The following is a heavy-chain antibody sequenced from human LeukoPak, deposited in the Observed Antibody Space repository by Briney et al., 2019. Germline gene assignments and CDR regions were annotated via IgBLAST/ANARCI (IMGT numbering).Heavy chain of an antibody. V-gene: IGHV3-23*01. D-gene: IGHD1-1*01. CDR2: ISGSGDTT. CDR3: AKGHSAHGTGFDY. CDR1: GLSFSRFV. J-gene: IGHJ4*02. Sequence: GGSLRLSCAASGLSFSRFVMSWVRQAPGKGLEWVSTISGSGDTTYYADSVKGRFTISRDNLKNTLYVQMNSLRVEDTAVYYCAKGHSAHGTGFDYWGQGTLAIVSS.